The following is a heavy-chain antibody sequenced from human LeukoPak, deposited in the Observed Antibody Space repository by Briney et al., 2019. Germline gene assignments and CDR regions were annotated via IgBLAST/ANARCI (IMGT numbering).Heavy chain of an antibody. CDR3: ARDDCSGGSCYFDY. CDR2: IYHSGST. Sequence: SETLSLTCAVSGGSISSGGYSWSWIRQPPGKGLEWIGYIYHSGSTYYNPSLKSRVTISVDRSKNQFSLKLSSVTAADTAVCYCARDDCSGGSCYFDYWGQGTLVTVSS. J-gene: IGHJ4*02. CDR1: GGSISSGGYS. V-gene: IGHV4-30-2*01. D-gene: IGHD2-15*01.